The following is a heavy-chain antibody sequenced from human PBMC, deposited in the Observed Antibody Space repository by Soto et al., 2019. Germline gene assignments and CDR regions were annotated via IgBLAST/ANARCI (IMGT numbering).Heavy chain of an antibody. CDR2: VTRGGSA. CDR1: GFTFSTDT. V-gene: IGHV3-23*01. J-gene: IGHJ6*02. D-gene: IGHD2-21*02. Sequence: GVSLRLSCVASGFTFSTDTMNWVRQAPGKGLEWVSGVTRGGSAYYADSVKGRFTISRDNSKNTVFLQMNSLRAEDTAIYYCAKDDCSICNGPAYNSDMEVWGQGTTVTVSS. CDR3: AKDDCSICNGPAYNSDMEV.